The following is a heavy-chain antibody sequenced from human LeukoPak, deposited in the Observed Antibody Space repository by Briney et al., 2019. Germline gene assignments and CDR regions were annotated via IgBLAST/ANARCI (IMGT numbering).Heavy chain of an antibody. D-gene: IGHD3-22*01. J-gene: IGHJ4*02. V-gene: IGHV3-30*03. CDR2: LSYGGSNT. Sequence: GGSLRLSCAASGFTFSSYGMHWVRQAPGKGLEWVAVLSYGGSNTYYADSVKGRFTISRDNSKNMLYLQMNSLRAEDTAVYYCAREVGDYYDSSGSFGYWGQGTLVAVSS. CDR1: GFTFSSYG. CDR3: AREVGDYYDSSGSFGY.